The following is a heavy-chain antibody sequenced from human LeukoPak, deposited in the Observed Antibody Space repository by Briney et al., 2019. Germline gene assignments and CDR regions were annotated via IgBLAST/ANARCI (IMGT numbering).Heavy chain of an antibody. CDR1: GGSFSGYY. V-gene: IGHV4-34*01. Sequence: SSEPLSLTCAVYGGSFSGYYWSWIRQPPGKGLEWIGEINHSGSTNYNPSLKSRVTISVDTSKNQFSLKLSSVTAADTAVYYCARQTNYDSSGYHNFDYWGQGTLVTVSS. CDR3: ARQTNYDSSGYHNFDY. CDR2: INHSGST. J-gene: IGHJ4*02. D-gene: IGHD3-22*01.